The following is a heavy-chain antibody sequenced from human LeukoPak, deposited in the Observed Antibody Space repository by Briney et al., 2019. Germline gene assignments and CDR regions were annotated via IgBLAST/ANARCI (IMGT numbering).Heavy chain of an antibody. D-gene: IGHD3/OR15-3a*01. J-gene: IGHJ5*02. V-gene: IGHV1-69*13. Sequence: SVKVSCKASGGTFSSYAISWVRQAPGQGLEWMGGIIPIFGTANYAQKFQGRVTITADESTCTAYMELSSLRSEDTAVYYCARFLGLSGPNWFDPWGQGTLVTVSS. CDR2: IIPIFGTA. CDR3: ARFLGLSGPNWFDP. CDR1: GGTFSSYA.